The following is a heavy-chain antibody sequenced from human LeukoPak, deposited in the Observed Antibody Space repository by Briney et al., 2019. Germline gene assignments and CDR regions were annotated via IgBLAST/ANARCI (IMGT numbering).Heavy chain of an antibody. CDR3: AKDRIGVDTARDYYGMDV. CDR1: GFTFDDYA. CDR2: ISWNSGSI. V-gene: IGHV3-9*01. J-gene: IGHJ6*02. D-gene: IGHD5-18*01. Sequence: GRSLRLSCAGSGFTFDDYAMHWVRQAPGKGLEWVSGISWNSGSIGYADSVKGRFTISRDNAKNSLYLQMNSLRAEDTALYYCAKDRIGVDTARDYYGMDVWGQGTTITVSS.